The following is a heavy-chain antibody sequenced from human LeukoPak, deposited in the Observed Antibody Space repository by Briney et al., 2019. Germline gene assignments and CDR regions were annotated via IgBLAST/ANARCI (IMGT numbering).Heavy chain of an antibody. V-gene: IGHV3-30*02. J-gene: IGHJ4*02. Sequence: QPGGSLRLSCAASGFTFSSYGMHWVRQAPGKGLEWVAFIRYDGSNKYYADSVKGRFTISRDNSKNTLYLQMNSLRAEDTAVYYCAKDLWELLYYFDYWGQGTLVTVSS. CDR3: AKDLWELLYYFDY. CDR2: IRYDGSNK. CDR1: GFTFSSYG. D-gene: IGHD1-26*01.